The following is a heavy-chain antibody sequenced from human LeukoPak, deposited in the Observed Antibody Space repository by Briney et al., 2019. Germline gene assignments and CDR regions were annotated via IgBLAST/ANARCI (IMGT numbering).Heavy chain of an antibody. CDR3: ASHYYYDSSGYSFDY. D-gene: IGHD3-22*01. CDR2: IYYTGTT. Sequence: PSETLSLTCTVSGGSMNRYYWSWIRQPPGKGLEWIGNIYYTGTTNYNPSLKSRVTISVDTSKNQFSLNLSSVTAADTAVYYCASHYYYDSSGYSFDYWGQGTLVTVSS. CDR1: GGSMNRYY. V-gene: IGHV4-59*01. J-gene: IGHJ4*02.